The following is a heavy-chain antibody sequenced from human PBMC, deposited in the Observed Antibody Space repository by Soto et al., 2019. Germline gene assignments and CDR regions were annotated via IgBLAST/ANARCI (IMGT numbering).Heavy chain of an antibody. Sequence: QVQLVQSGAEVKKPGASVKVSCKASGYTFTSYGISWVRQAPGQGLEWMGWISAYNGNTNYAQKLQGRVTMTTDTATSTAYMELRSLRSDDTAVYYCARDRTYGSASGWFDPWGQGTLVTVSS. CDR3: ARDRTYGSASGWFDP. CDR1: GYTFTSYG. CDR2: ISAYNGNT. D-gene: IGHD3-10*01. V-gene: IGHV1-18*01. J-gene: IGHJ5*02.